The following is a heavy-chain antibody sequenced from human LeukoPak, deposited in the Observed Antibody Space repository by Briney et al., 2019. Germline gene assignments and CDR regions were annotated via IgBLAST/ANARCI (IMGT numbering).Heavy chain of an antibody. CDR1: GFTFSSYG. CDR3: AKIEGYDFWSGYYTGILDAFDI. CDR2: IWYDGSNK. Sequence: GGSLRLSCAASGFTFSSYGMHWVRQAPGKGLEWVAVIWYDGSNKYYADSAKGRFTISRDNSKNTLYLQMNSLRAEDTAVYYCAKIEGYDFWSGYYTGILDAFDIWGQGTMVTVSS. V-gene: IGHV3-33*06. J-gene: IGHJ3*02. D-gene: IGHD3-3*01.